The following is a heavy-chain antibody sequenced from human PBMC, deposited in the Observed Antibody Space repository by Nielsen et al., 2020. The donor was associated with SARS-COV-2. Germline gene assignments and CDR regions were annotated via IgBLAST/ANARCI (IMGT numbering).Heavy chain of an antibody. CDR2: IYHSGNT. CDR3: AREGDCSKGVCYIRGMDV. CDR1: GGFIGSYY. D-gene: IGHD2-8*01. V-gene: IGHV4-59*01. Sequence: SETLSLTCTVSGGFIGSYYWSWVRQPPGKGLEWIGFIYHSGNTNYNPSLKSRVTISADTSKNQFSLNLRSVTAADTAVYFCAREGDCSKGVCYIRGMDVWGKGTTVTVSP. J-gene: IGHJ6*04.